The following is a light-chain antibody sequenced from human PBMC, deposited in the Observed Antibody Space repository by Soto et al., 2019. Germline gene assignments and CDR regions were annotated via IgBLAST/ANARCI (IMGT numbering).Light chain of an antibody. CDR3: SSYAGSNNWV. J-gene: IGLJ3*02. Sequence: QSALTQSPSAFGSPGQSVTISCTGTSSDVGNYKYVSWYQQHPGKAPKLMIYEVSKRPSGVPDRFSGSKSGNTASLTVSGLQAEDEADYYCSSYAGSNNWVFGGGTKVTVL. V-gene: IGLV2-8*01. CDR1: SSDVGNYKY. CDR2: EVS.